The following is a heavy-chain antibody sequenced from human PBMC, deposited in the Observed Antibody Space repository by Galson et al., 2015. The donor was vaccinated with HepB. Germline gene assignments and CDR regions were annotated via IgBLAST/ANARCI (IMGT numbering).Heavy chain of an antibody. J-gene: IGHJ3*01. CDR1: GFRFDTYA. D-gene: IGHD1-1*01. CDR2: ISWISGNI. V-gene: IGHV3-9*01. Sequence: SLRLSCAASGFRFDTYAMHWVRHAPGKGLEWVSGISWISGNINYADSVKGRFTISRDNARNSLYLQMNSLRAEDTALYHCVKDLYTTTSQGAFDFWGQGTVVIVSS. CDR3: VKDLYTTTSQGAFDF.